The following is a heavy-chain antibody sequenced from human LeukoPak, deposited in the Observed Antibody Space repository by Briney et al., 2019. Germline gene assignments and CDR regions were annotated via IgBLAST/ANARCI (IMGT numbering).Heavy chain of an antibody. J-gene: IGHJ4*02. CDR3: AKDQGQGIWTDLTY. Sequence: PGGSLRLSCAASGFTVSSNYMSWVRQAPGKGLEWVSVIYSGDNTYYADSVKGRFTISRDISKNTLYLQMNSLRPEDTAVYYCAKDQGQGIWTDLTYWGRGTLVTVSS. CDR2: IYSGDNT. CDR1: GFTVSSNY. V-gene: IGHV3-66*01. D-gene: IGHD3/OR15-3a*01.